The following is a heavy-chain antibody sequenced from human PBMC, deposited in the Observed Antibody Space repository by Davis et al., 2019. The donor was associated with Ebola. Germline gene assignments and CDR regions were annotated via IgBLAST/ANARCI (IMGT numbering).Heavy chain of an antibody. D-gene: IGHD3-10*01. Sequence: ASVPVSCMASRYTFTSYAMHWLRQPPGQELEWMGWISAYNGNTNDAQKLQGRVTMTTHTSTNTVYMELRSRRCDDTAVDYCARVSGSYYTDYFDYWGQGTLVTVSS. V-gene: IGHV1-18*01. CDR2: ISAYNGNT. J-gene: IGHJ4*02. CDR1: RYTFTSYA. CDR3: ARVSGSYYTDYFDY.